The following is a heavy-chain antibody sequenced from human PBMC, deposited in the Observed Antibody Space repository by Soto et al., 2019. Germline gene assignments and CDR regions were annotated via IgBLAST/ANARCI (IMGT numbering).Heavy chain of an antibody. J-gene: IGHJ6*02. Sequence: EERLVQSGGGLVQPGESLELSCIASGFTFSESTIYWVRQAPGKGLEWVGHIRGDDDNYATSYVESVKGRVTISRDDATNTASRQMSRVKTEVTAVYYCARQLSLGTFFYFAMDVWGQGAAVTVSS. V-gene: IGHV3-73*02. CDR3: ARQLSLGTFFYFAMDV. CDR1: GFTFSEST. D-gene: IGHD7-27*01. CDR2: IRGDDDNYAT.